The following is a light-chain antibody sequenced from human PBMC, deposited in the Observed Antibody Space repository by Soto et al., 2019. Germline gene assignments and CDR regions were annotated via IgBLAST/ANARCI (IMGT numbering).Light chain of an antibody. CDR3: SSYTTTSTVV. Sequence: QSALTQPASVSGSPGQSITISCTGTYNLVSWYQQHPGKAPKLMIFEVNKRPSGVSYRFSGSKSGNTASLTISALQAEDEADYFCSSYTTTSTVVFGGGTKLTVL. J-gene: IGLJ2*01. V-gene: IGLV2-14*02. CDR1: YNL. CDR2: EVN.